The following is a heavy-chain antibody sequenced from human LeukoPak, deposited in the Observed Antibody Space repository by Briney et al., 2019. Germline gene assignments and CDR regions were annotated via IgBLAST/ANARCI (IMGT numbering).Heavy chain of an antibody. Sequence: PGGSLRLSCAASGFTFSSYAMSWVRQAPGKGLEWVSAISGSGGSTYYADSVKGRFTISRDNSKNTLYLQMNSLRAEDTAVCYCAKSLTMVVTQSAFDIWGQGTVVTVSS. CDR2: ISGSGGST. CDR3: AKSLTMVVTQSAFDI. V-gene: IGHV3-23*01. D-gene: IGHD4-23*01. J-gene: IGHJ3*02. CDR1: GFTFSSYA.